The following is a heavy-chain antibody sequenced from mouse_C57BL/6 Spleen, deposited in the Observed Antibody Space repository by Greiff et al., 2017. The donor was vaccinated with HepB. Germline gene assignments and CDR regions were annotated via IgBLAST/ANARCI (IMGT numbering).Heavy chain of an antibody. CDR1: GFTFSSYA. D-gene: IGHD2-10*02. Sequence: EVKLVESGGGLVKPGGSLKLSCAASGFTFSSYAMSWVRQTPEKRLEWVATISDGGSYTYYPDNVKGRFTISRDNAKNNLYLQMSHLKSEDTAMYYGARGGYGNYWDFDGWGTGTTVTVAS. CDR2: ISDGGSYT. CDR3: ARGGYGNYWDFDG. J-gene: IGHJ1*03. V-gene: IGHV5-4*03.